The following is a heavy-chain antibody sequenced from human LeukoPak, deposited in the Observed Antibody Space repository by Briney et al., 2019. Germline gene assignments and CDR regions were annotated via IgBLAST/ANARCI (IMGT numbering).Heavy chain of an antibody. CDR3: ARSGPISLRF. Sequence: ASVKVSCKTSGYSFTDYDIHWVRQATGQGLEWMGWMNLKTDNTEYAQKFQGRVTLTWTTSISTAYMELSSLKSEDTAVYFCARSGPISLRFWDQGTLVTVSS. D-gene: IGHD2/OR15-2a*01. J-gene: IGHJ4*02. V-gene: IGHV1-8*01. CDR2: MNLKTDNT. CDR1: GYSFTDYD.